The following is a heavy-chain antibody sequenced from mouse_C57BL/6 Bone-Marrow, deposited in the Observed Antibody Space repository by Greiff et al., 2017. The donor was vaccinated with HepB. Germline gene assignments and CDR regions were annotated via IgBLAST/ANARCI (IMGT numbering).Heavy chain of an antibody. D-gene: IGHD1-1*01. CDR1: GYTFTSYG. CDR2: IYPGNGDT. Sequence: QVQLQQSGAELARPGASVKLSCKASGYTFTSYGISWVKQTPRQGLEWIGAIYPGNGDTSYNQKFKGKATLTVDKSSSTAYMQLSSLTSEDSAVYFCARRDYYGSSYGYAMDYWGQGTSVTVSS. J-gene: IGHJ4*01. CDR3: ARRDYYGSSYGYAMDY. V-gene: IGHV1-81*01.